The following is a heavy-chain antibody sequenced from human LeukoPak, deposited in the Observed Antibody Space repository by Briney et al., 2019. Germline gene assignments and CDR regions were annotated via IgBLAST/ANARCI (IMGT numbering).Heavy chain of an antibody. J-gene: IGHJ4*02. Sequence: GGSLRLSCAASGSAFSNYVLIWVRQAPGRGLEWVSAITGSGGTTSYADSVKGRFTTSRDNSRNTLYLQMNSLRAEDAAVYYCAKDREVSAARVYDYWGQGTLVTVSS. CDR1: GSAFSNYV. D-gene: IGHD2-2*01. CDR3: AKDREVSAARVYDY. V-gene: IGHV3-23*01. CDR2: ITGSGGTT.